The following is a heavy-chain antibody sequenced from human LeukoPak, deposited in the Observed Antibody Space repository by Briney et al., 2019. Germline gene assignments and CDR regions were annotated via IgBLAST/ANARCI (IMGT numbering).Heavy chain of an antibody. D-gene: IGHD5-18*01. CDR1: GGTFSSYA. CDR3: ARERGYSYGSDAFDI. J-gene: IGHJ3*02. V-gene: IGHV1-69*05. Sequence: AASVKVSCKASGGTFSSYAISWVRQAPGQGLEWMGGIIPIFGKANYAQKFQGRVTITTDESTSTAYMELSSLRSEDTAVYYCARERGYSYGSDAFDIWGQGTMVTVSS. CDR2: IIPIFGKA.